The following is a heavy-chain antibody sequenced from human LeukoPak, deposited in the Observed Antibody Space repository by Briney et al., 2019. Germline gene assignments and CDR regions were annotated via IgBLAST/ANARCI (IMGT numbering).Heavy chain of an antibody. Sequence: PSETLSLTCAVYGGSFSVYYWSWIRQPPGKGLEWIGEINHSGSTNYNPSLKSRVTISVDTSKNQFSLKLSSVTAADTAVYYCARGPMIVVVITKGYGWFDPWGQGTLVTVSS. CDR3: ARGPMIVVVITKGYGWFDP. V-gene: IGHV4-34*01. CDR1: GGSFSVYY. J-gene: IGHJ5*02. CDR2: INHSGST. D-gene: IGHD3-22*01.